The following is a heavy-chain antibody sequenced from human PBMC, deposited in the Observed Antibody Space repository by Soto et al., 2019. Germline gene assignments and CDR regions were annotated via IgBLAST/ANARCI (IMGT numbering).Heavy chain of an antibody. CDR1: GFTFSSYA. D-gene: IGHD6-13*01. J-gene: IGHJ4*02. Sequence: QVQLVESGGGVVQPGRSLRLSCAASGFTFSSYAMHWVRQAPGKGLEWVAVISYDGSNEYYADSVKCRFTISRDNSKNTLYLQMTSLRAEDTAVYYCARVGEQQPGDYWGQGTLVTFSS. CDR2: ISYDGSNE. V-gene: IGHV3-30-3*01. CDR3: ARVGEQQPGDY.